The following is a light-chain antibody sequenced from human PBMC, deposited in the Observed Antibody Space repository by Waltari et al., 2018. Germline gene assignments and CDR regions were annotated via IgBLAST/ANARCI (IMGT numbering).Light chain of an antibody. CDR2: GAS. J-gene: IGKJ2*01. CDR3: QQYNNWPQT. CDR1: QSVSTN. V-gene: IGKV3D-15*01. Sequence: EIVMTQSAATLSVSPGERATLSCRASQSVSTNLAWYQQKPGQAPRLLSYGASTRATGIPARFSGSGSGTEFTLTISSLQSEDFAVYYCQQYNNWPQTFGQGTKLEIK.